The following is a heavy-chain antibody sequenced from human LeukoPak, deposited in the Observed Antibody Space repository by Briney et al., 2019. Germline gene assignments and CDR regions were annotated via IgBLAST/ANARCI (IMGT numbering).Heavy chain of an antibody. CDR1: GFTFSSYG. CDR2: IRYDGSNK. J-gene: IGHJ4*02. Sequence: PGGSLRLSRAASGFTFSSYGMHWVRQAPGKGLEWVAFIRYDGSNKYYADSVKGRFTISRDNSKNTLYLQMNSLRAEDTAVYYCAKVMRGFWSGYDYFDYWGQGTLVTVSS. V-gene: IGHV3-30*02. CDR3: AKVMRGFWSGYDYFDY. D-gene: IGHD3-3*01.